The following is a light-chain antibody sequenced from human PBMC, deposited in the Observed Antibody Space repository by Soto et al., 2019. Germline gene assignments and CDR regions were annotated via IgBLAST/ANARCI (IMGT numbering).Light chain of an antibody. CDR1: QSVSSTS. J-gene: IGKJ5*01. Sequence: EIVLTQSPGTLSLSPGERATLSCRASQSVSSTSLAWYQHKPGQAPRLLIYGASSRATVIPDRFSGSGSGTDFTLTISSLEPEDFAVYFCQQYGSSPMTFGQGTRLEIK. CDR3: QQYGSSPMT. CDR2: GAS. V-gene: IGKV3-20*01.